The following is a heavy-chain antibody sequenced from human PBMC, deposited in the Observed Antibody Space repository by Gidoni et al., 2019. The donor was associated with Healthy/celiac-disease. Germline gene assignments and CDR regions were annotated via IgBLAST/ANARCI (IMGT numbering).Heavy chain of an antibody. V-gene: IGHV3-33*01. CDR2: IWYDGSNK. CDR1: GFTFSSYG. J-gene: IGHJ4*02. CDR3: ARDLGPSPIVSLDY. D-gene: IGHD2-15*01. Sequence: QVQLVESGGGVVQPGRSLRLSCAASGFTFSSYGMPWVRQAPGKGLEWVAVIWYDGSNKYYADSVKGRFTISRDNSKNTLYLQMNSLRAEDTAVYYCARDLGPSPIVSLDYWGQGTLVTVSS.